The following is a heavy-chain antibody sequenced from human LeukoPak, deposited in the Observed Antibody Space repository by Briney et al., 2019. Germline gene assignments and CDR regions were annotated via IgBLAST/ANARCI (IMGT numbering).Heavy chain of an antibody. CDR2: INHSGST. J-gene: IGHJ6*02. Sequence: SETLSLTCAVYGGSFSGYYWSWIRQPPGKGLEWIGEINHSGSTNYNPSLKGRVTIPVDTSKNQFSLKLSSVTAADTAVYYCARVPITVREGMDVWGQGTTVTVSS. D-gene: IGHD1-1*01. CDR3: ARVPITVREGMDV. V-gene: IGHV4-34*01. CDR1: GGSFSGYY.